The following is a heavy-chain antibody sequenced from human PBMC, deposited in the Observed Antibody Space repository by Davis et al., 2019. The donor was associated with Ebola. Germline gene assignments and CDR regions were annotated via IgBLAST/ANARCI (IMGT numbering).Heavy chain of an antibody. CDR2: IIPIFGTA. D-gene: IGHD6-19*01. CDR3: ARDRLGIAVAGLDY. J-gene: IGHJ4*02. CDR1: GGTFSSYA. Sequence: SVKVSCKASGGTFSSYAISWVRQAPGQGLEWMGGIIPIFGTANYAQKFQGRVTMTTDTSTSTAYMELRSLRSDDTAVYYCARDRLGIAVAGLDYWGQGTLVTVSS. V-gene: IGHV1-69*05.